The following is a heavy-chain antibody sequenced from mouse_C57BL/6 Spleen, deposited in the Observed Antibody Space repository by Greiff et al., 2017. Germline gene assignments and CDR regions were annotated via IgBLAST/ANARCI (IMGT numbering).Heavy chain of an antibody. D-gene: IGHD1-1*01. CDR3: AREGLLLRFPAWFAY. CDR2: INPSNGGT. CDR1: GYTFTSYW. J-gene: IGHJ3*01. Sequence: VQLQQPGTELVKPGASVKLSCKASGYTFTSYWMHWVKQRPGQGLEWIGNINPSNGGTNYNEKFKSKATLTVDKSSSTAYMQLSSLTSEDSAVXYCAREGLLLRFPAWFAYWGQGTLVTVSA. V-gene: IGHV1-53*01.